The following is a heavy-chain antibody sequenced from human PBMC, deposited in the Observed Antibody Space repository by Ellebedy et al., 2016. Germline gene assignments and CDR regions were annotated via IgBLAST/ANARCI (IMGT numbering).Heavy chain of an antibody. CDR3: ARAPDEVVPAAHNWFDP. CDR2: IIPILGIA. D-gene: IGHD2-2*01. CDR1: GYTFTSYA. V-gene: IGHV1-69*04. J-gene: IGHJ5*02. Sequence: ASVKVSCKASGYTFTSYAISWVRQAPGQGLEWMGRIIPILGIANYAQKFQGRVTITADKSTSTAYMELSSLRSEDTAVYYCARAPDEVVPAAHNWFDPWGQGTLVTVSS.